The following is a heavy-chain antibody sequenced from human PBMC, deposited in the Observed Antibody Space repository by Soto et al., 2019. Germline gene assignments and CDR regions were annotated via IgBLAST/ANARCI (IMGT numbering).Heavy chain of an antibody. V-gene: IGHV3-23*01. J-gene: IGHJ3*02. D-gene: IGHD1-1*01. CDR3: ASRGGTTGWAFDI. CDR1: GFTFRNYA. Sequence: EVQLLDSGGGLVQPGGSLRLSCAASGFTFRNYAMTWVRQAPGKGLQWVSTISGSGGSTYYADSVKGRFTISRDNSKNTLYLQMNSLRAEDTAVYYCASRGGTTGWAFDIWGQGTMVTVSS. CDR2: ISGSGGST.